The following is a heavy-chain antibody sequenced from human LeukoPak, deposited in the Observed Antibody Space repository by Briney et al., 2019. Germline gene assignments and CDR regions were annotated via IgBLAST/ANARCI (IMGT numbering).Heavy chain of an antibody. CDR1: GGTFSSYA. CDR2: IIPIFGTA. V-gene: IGHV1-69*13. D-gene: IGHD3-3*01. Sequence: ASEKVSCKASGGTFSSYAISWVRQAPGQGLEWMGGIIPIFGTANYAQKFQGRVTITADESTSTAYMELSSLRSEDTAVYYCARLHGFLEWLFYFDYWGQGTLVTVSS. J-gene: IGHJ4*02. CDR3: ARLHGFLEWLFYFDY.